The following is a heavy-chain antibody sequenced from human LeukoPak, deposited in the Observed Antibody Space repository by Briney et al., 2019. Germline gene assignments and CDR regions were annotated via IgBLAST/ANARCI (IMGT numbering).Heavy chain of an antibody. CDR3: ARISGSYVFDY. D-gene: IGHD1-26*01. CDR2: ISSSSYR. CDR1: GFTFSNAW. Sequence: GGSLRLSCAASGFTFSNAWMSWVRQAPGKGLEWVSYISSSSYRSHADSVKGRFTISRDNAKNSLYLQMNSLRAEDTAVYYCARISGSYVFDYWGQGTLVTVSS. J-gene: IGHJ4*02. V-gene: IGHV3-11*03.